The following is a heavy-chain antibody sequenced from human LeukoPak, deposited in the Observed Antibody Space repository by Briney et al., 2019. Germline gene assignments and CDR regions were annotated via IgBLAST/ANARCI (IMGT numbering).Heavy chain of an antibody. Sequence: GGSLRLSCAASGFTVSDNYMTWVRQAPGKGLEWVSTISSGSGSTYYADSVKGRFTNSRDNFKNTLYLQMNSLRVEDTAVYYCAKAIGQEVPAASRWYDPWGRGTLVIVSS. CDR3: AKAIGQEVPAASRWYDP. J-gene: IGHJ5*02. CDR1: GFTVSDNY. D-gene: IGHD2-2*01. V-gene: IGHV3-23*01. CDR2: ISSGSGST.